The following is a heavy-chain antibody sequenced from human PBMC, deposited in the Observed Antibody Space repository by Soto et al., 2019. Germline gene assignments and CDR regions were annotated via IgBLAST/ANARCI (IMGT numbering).Heavy chain of an antibody. D-gene: IGHD3-3*01. J-gene: IGHJ4*02. CDR3: ARSRVRYYFDY. Sequence: GGSLRLSCAASGFTFSDYYKSWIRQAPGKGLEWVSYISSSGSTIYYADSVKGRFTISRDNAKNSLYLQMNSLRAEDTAVYYCARSRVRYYFDYWDQGTLVTVSS. V-gene: IGHV3-11*01. CDR1: GFTFSDYY. CDR2: ISSSGSTI.